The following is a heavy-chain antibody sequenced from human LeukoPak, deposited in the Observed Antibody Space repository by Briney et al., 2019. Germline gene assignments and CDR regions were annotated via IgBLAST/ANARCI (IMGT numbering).Heavy chain of an antibody. CDR1: GFTFYGYV. Sequence: PGGSLRLSCAASGFTFYGYVMNWVRQAPGKGLEWVSGISGSGDNTYYADSVKGRFTISRDNAKNSLNLQMNSLRAEDTAVYYCAREPYYYDSSGYSVDYWGQGTLVTVSS. CDR2: ISGSGDNT. J-gene: IGHJ4*02. V-gene: IGHV3-23*01. D-gene: IGHD3-22*01. CDR3: AREPYYYDSSGYSVDY.